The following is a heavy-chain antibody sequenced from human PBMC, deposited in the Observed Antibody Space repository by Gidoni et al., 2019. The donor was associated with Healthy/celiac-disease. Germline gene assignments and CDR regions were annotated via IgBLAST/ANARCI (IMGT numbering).Heavy chain of an antibody. J-gene: IGHJ5*02. D-gene: IGHD6-13*01. CDR2: INPNSGGT. CDR3: ARERAAAGTQTPDGFDP. Sequence: QVQLVQSGAEVKKPGASVKVSCKASGYTFTGYYMPWVRQAPGQGLEWMGWINPNSGGTNYAQKFQGRVTMTRETSISTAYMELSRLRSDDTAVYYCARERAAAGTQTPDGFDPWGQGTLVTVSS. V-gene: IGHV1-2*02. CDR1: GYTFTGYY.